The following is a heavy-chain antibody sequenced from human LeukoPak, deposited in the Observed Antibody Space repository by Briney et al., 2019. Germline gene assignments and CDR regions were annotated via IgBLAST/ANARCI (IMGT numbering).Heavy chain of an antibody. D-gene: IGHD6-13*01. Sequence: ASVKVSCKASGYTFTSYYMHWLRQAPGQGLEWMGIINPSGGSTSYAQKFQGRVTMTRETPTSTVYMELSSLRSEDTAVYYCASSGYSASGGGAYYFDYWGQGTLVTVSS. CDR1: GYTFTSYY. CDR2: INPSGGST. V-gene: IGHV1-46*01. CDR3: ASSGYSASGGGAYYFDY. J-gene: IGHJ4*02.